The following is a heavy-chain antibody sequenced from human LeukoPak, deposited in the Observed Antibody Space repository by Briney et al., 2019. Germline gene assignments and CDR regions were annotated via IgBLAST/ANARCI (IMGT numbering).Heavy chain of an antibody. Sequence: ASVKVSCKASGYTFTSYYMHWVRQALGQGLEWMGIINPSGGSTSYAQKFQGRVTMTRDMSTSTVYMELSSLRSEDTAVYYCARGVLAAAGEGDVFDYWGQGTLVTVSS. D-gene: IGHD6-13*01. CDR2: INPSGGST. V-gene: IGHV1-46*01. CDR1: GYTFTSYY. J-gene: IGHJ4*02. CDR3: ARGVLAAAGEGDVFDY.